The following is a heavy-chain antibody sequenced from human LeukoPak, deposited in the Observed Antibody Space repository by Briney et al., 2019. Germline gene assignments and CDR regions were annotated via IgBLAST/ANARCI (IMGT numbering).Heavy chain of an antibody. CDR1: GGSISSSSYY. CDR2: IYYSGRT. J-gene: IGHJ3*02. D-gene: IGHD1-26*01. Sequence: SETLSLTCTVSGGSISSSSYYWGWIRQPPGKGLEWIGYIYYSGRTYYNPSLKSRVTISVDTSKNQFSLKLSSVTAADTAVYYCARTLVDGFTFDIWGQGTMVTVSS. CDR3: ARTLVDGFTFDI. V-gene: IGHV4-30-4*08.